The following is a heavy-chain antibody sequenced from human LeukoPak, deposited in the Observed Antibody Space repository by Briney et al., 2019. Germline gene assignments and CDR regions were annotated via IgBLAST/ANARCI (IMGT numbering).Heavy chain of an antibody. Sequence: GGSLRLSCAASGFTFDDYAMHWVRQAPGKGLEWVSLISWDGGSTYYADSVKGRFTISRDNAKNSLYLQMNSLRAEDTAVYYCARVGLGMATIRDVYWGQGTLVTVSS. CDR3: ARVGLGMATIRDVY. V-gene: IGHV3-43D*04. CDR2: ISWDGGST. CDR1: GFTFDDYA. D-gene: IGHD5-24*01. J-gene: IGHJ4*02.